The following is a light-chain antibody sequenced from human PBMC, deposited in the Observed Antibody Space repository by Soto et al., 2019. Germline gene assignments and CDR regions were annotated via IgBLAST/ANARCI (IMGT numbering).Light chain of an antibody. V-gene: IGKV1-5*01. J-gene: IGKJ1*01. CDR1: QSISSW. CDR3: QQYNSYPWT. CDR2: DAS. Sequence: DSQMTQSPSTLSASVGDRVTITCRASQSISSWLAWYQQKPGKAPKLLIYDASSLESGVPSRFSGSGSGTKFTLTISSLQPDDFATYYCQQYNSYPWTFGQGTKV.